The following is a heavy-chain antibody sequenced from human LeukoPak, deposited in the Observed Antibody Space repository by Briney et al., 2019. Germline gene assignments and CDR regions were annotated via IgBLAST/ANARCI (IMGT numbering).Heavy chain of an antibody. CDR2: IRQDGSDT. Sequence: GGSLRLSCAASGFTFSTYWMNWVRQAPGKGLEWVANIRQDGSDTYYADSVKGRFTISRDNAKSSLFLQMNSLRVEDTAVYYCARDWSSTSGLYYWGQGSLVTVSS. CDR3: ARDWSSTSGLYY. CDR1: GFTFSTYW. J-gene: IGHJ4*02. V-gene: IGHV3-7*01. D-gene: IGHD2-2*01.